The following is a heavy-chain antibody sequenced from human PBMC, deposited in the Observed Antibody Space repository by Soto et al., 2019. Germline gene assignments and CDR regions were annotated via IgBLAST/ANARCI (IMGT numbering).Heavy chain of an antibody. V-gene: IGHV3-23*01. Sequence: EVQLLESGGDLVQPGGSLRLSCAASGFTFSSYTMNWVRQAPGKGLEWVATFVGSTGSTFYADSVKVRFTISRDDSKNTLYLQMNSLRAEDTAVYYCAKRHTTVATPANYFDYWGQGTLVTVSS. CDR1: GFTFSSYT. J-gene: IGHJ4*02. CDR3: AKRHTTVATPANYFDY. D-gene: IGHD1-1*01. CDR2: FVGSTGST.